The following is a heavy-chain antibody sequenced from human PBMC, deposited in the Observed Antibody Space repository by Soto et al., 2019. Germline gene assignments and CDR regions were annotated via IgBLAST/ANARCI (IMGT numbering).Heavy chain of an antibody. CDR1: GYSFTSYW. J-gene: IGHJ4*02. CDR3: ARHDAQYYDILTGYITFDY. D-gene: IGHD3-9*01. CDR2: IYPGDSDT. V-gene: IGHV5-51*01. Sequence: GESLKISCKGSGYSFTSYWIGWVRQMPGKGLEWMGIIYPGDSDTRYSPSFQGQVTISADKSISTAYLQWSSLKASDTAMYYCARHDAQYYDILTGYITFDYWGQGTLVTVSS.